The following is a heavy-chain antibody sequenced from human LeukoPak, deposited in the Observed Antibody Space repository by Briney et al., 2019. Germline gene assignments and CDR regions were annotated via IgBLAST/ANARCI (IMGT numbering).Heavy chain of an antibody. CDR1: GGSMSGYY. CDR2: IYYSGST. Sequence: SETLSLTCTVSGGSMSGYYWSWIRQPPGKGLEWIGSIYYSGSTNYNPSLKSRVTISVDTSKNQFSLRLSSVTAADTAVYYCARDHRGYSYGLFDNWGQGTLVTVSS. V-gene: IGHV4-59*01. D-gene: IGHD5-18*01. J-gene: IGHJ4*02. CDR3: ARDHRGYSYGLFDN.